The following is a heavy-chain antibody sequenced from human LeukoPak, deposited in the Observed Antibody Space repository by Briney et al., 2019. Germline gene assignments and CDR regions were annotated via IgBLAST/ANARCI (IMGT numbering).Heavy chain of an antibody. D-gene: IGHD3-9*01. CDR3: ARGYYDILTASYNWNRDY. Sequence: GGSLRLSCAVSGLTSSIYNTNCVRPAPEEGVGWVSSITSGGTYTSYTHSVRGRLTTSRDHPKNAVSRQLASPRPGHTAVYYCARGYYDILTASYNWNRDYWGPGILVTVSS. CDR2: ITSGGTYT. V-gene: IGHV3-21*06. CDR1: GLTSSIYN. J-gene: IGHJ4*02.